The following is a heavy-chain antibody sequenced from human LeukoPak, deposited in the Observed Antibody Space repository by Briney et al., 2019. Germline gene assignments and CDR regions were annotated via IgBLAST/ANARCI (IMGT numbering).Heavy chain of an antibody. CDR3: ATSAPYSSSSAFDY. J-gene: IGHJ4*02. D-gene: IGHD6-6*01. V-gene: IGHV4-34*01. CDR2: INHSGST. Sequence: SETLSLTCAVYGGSFSGYYWSWIRQPPGKGPEWIGEINHSGSTNYNPSLKSRVTISVDTSKNQFSLKLSSVTAADTAVYYCATSAPYSSSSAFDYWGQGTLVTVSS. CDR1: GGSFSGYY.